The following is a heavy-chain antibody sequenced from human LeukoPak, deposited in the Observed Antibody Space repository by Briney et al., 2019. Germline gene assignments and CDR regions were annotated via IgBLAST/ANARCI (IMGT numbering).Heavy chain of an antibody. CDR2: IYYIGST. CDR3: ARLVGSEYDFDTFHI. Sequence: SETLSLTCDVSGASIRSYYWNWIRQPPGKGLEWIGYIYYIGSTNYNPSLKSRVTISLDTSKNHFSLKLSSVTAADTAVYYCARLVGSEYDFDTFHIWRQGTMVTVSS. D-gene: IGHD3-3*01. J-gene: IGHJ3*02. V-gene: IGHV4-59*01. CDR1: GASIRSYY.